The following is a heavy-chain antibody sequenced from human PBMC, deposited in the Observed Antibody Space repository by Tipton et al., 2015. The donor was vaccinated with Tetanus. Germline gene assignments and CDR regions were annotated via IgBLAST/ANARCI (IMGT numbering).Heavy chain of an antibody. J-gene: IGHJ4*02. D-gene: IGHD3-16*01. V-gene: IGHV4-31*03. CDR3: ARDVRPYVWGSYKADY. CDR2: IYYSGST. Sequence: TLSLTCSVSGASISSGGYFWNWIRHRPGKGLEWIGYIYYSGSTFYNPSLKSRVTISVDTSNNQFSLRLSSVTAADTAVYYCARDVRPYVWGSYKADYWGRGTPVRVSS. CDR1: GASISSGGYF.